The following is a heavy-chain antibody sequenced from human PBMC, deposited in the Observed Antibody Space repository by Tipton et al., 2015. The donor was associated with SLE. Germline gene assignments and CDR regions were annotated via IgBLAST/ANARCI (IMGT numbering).Heavy chain of an antibody. CDR3: AREGYYDFWSGYRPYWYFDL. Sequence: QLVQSGAEVKKPGESLRISCKGSGYSFTSYWISWVRQMPGKGLEWMGRIDPSDSYTNYSPSFQGHVTISVDTSKNQFSLKLSSVSAADTAVYYCAREGYYDFWSGYRPYWYFDLWGRGTLVTVSS. CDR1: GYSFTSYW. CDR2: IDPSDSYT. D-gene: IGHD3-3*01. J-gene: IGHJ2*01. V-gene: IGHV5-10-1*01.